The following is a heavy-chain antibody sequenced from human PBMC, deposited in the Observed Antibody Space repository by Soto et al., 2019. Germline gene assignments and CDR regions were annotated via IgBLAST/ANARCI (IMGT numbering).Heavy chain of an antibody. J-gene: IGHJ6*02. V-gene: IGHV4-31*03. D-gene: IGHD4-17*01. CDR2: IYYSGST. CDR3: AREYLKGDLYGDYGEDYYYGMDV. CDR1: GGSISSGGYY. Sequence: PSETLSLTCTVSGGSISSGGYYWSWIRQHPGKGLEWIGYIYYSGSTYYNPSLKGRVTISVDTSKNQFSLKLSSVTAADTAVYYCAREYLKGDLYGDYGEDYYYGMDVWGQGTTVTVSS.